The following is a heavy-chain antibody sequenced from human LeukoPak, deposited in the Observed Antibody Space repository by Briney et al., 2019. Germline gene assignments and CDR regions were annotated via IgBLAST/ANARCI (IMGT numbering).Heavy chain of an antibody. CDR1: GFTFSSYG. CDR3: AKGRLSGSYTDYYYYMDV. J-gene: IGHJ6*03. CDR2: ISNDGSNK. V-gene: IGHV3-30*18. D-gene: IGHD1-26*01. Sequence: GGSLRLSCVASGFTFSSYGMHWVRQAPGKGLEWVAIISNDGSNKYYADSVKGRFTISRDNSKNTLYLQMNSLRAEDTAVYYCAKGRLSGSYTDYYYYMDVWGKGTTLTVSS.